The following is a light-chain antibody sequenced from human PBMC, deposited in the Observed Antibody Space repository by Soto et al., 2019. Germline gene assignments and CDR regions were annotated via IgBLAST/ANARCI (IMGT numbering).Light chain of an antibody. V-gene: IGKV1-5*01. J-gene: IGKJ3*01. CDR3: QRTYNAPFT. Sequence: DIQMTQSPSTLSASIGDTVTVACRASQGISNWLAWYQQKPGKAPKLLIFHASSLESGVPSRFSGSGSGTEFTLTISSLQSDDFATYYCQRTYNAPFTFGPGTKVSIK. CDR1: QGISNW. CDR2: HAS.